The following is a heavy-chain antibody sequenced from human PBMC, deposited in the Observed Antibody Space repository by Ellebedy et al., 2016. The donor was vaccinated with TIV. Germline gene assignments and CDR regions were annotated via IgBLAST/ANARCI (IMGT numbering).Heavy chain of an antibody. J-gene: IGHJ4*02. CDR1: GFTFSSYA. V-gene: IGHV3-23*01. CDR2: ISGSGAGT. CDR3: ARVFLAGTEQDY. Sequence: GESLKISCAASGFTFSSYAMSWVRQAPGKGLEWVSAISGSGAGTYYADSVKGRFTISRDNAKNSLYLQMNSLRAEDTAVYYCARVFLAGTEQDYWGQGTLVTVSS. D-gene: IGHD6-19*01.